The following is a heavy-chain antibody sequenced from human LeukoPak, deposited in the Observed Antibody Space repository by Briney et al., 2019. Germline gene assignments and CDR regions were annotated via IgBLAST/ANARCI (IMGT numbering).Heavy chain of an antibody. CDR2: IFPDDSDT. CDR3: ARRDPTTVTAFDY. V-gene: IGHV5-51*01. D-gene: IGHD4-17*01. Sequence: AGESLKISCKGSGYRFIDYWIGWVRLMPGKGLEWMGIIFPDDSDTRYSPSFQGQVTLSADKSISTAYLQWSSLKASDTAIYYCARRDPTTVTAFDYWGQGTLVTVSS. CDR1: GYRFIDYW. J-gene: IGHJ4*02.